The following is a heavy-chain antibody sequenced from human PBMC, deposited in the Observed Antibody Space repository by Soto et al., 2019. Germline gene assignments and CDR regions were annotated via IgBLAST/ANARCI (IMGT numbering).Heavy chain of an antibody. CDR3: AGVTRYDSGINWFDP. CDR1: GYTFTSYG. CDR2: ISAYNGNT. J-gene: IGHJ5*02. Sequence: QVQLVQSGGEVKKPGASVKVSCKASGYTFTSYGITWVRQAPGQGLEWMGWISAYNGNTNYAQKLQGRVTMTTDTPTSQVYVELRSLRSDDTAVYYCAGVTRYDSGINWFDPWGQGTLVTVSS. V-gene: IGHV1-18*01. D-gene: IGHD3-10*01.